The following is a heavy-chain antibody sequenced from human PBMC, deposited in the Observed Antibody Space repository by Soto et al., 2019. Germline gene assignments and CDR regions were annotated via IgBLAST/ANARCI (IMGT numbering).Heavy chain of an antibody. CDR3: ARDGGVEGVSTWFDP. Sequence: PSETLSLTCSVSGGSVNSNTYSWGWIRQSPGQGLEWIGTIYSSGDTHYNPSLLSRVTISVDTSMNEFSLSLTSVTAADTAVYYCARDGGVEGVSTWFDPWGQGTLVTSPQ. D-gene: IGHD3-10*01. J-gene: IGHJ5*02. CDR2: IYSSGDT. CDR1: GGSVNSNTYS. V-gene: IGHV4-39*02.